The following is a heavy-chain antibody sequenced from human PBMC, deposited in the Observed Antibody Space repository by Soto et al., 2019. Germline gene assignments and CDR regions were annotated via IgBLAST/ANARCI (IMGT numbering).Heavy chain of an antibody. CDR2: INHGGST. J-gene: IGHJ3*02. Sequence: QVQLQQWGAGLLKPSETLSLTCVVYGVPLSGNYWSWVRQFPGEGLEWIGKINHGGSTNYNPSLESRVTMSVDTSEKSLSLKLNSVTAADTAVYYCARRPDGFDIWGQGTMVTVSS. V-gene: IGHV4-34*01. CDR1: GVPLSGNY. CDR3: ARRPDGFDI. D-gene: IGHD6-6*01.